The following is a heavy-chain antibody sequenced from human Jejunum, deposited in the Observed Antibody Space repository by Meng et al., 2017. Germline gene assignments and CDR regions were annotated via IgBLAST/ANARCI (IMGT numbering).Heavy chain of an antibody. J-gene: IGHJ4*02. Sequence: EVALVESGGGLVQAGWSLRLSWAASGFTFSSSWMHWVRQAPGKGLVWVSRLNSDGSSITYADSVKGRFTISRDNAKSTLYFQMNSLRAEDTAVYYCVRSLGARDYWGQGTLVTVSS. V-gene: IGHV3-74*01. CDR2: LNSDGSSI. CDR3: VRSLGARDY. CDR1: GFTFSSSW.